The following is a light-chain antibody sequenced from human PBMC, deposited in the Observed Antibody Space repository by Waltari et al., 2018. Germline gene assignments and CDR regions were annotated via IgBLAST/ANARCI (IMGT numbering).Light chain of an antibody. V-gene: IGKV3-11*01. J-gene: IGKJ4*01. CDR3: QQRADWPLT. CDR2: DTS. CDR1: QSVTRY. Sequence: EIVLTQSPGTLSLSPGERATLSCRASQSVTRYLAWYQQKPGLAPRLLISDTSNRATGIPARFIGSGSGTDFSLTITSLESEDFAVYYCQQRADWPLTFGGGTKVEIK.